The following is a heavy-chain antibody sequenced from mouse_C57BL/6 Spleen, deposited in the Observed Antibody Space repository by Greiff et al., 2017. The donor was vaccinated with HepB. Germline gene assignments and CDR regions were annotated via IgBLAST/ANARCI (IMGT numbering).Heavy chain of an antibody. V-gene: IGHV7-3*01. Sequence: EVKLEESGGGLVQPGGSLSLSCAASGFTFTDYYMSWVRQPPGKALEWLGFIRNKANGYTTEYSASVKARFTISRDNSQSILYLQMNALRAEDGATYYCASDNFISYVDYWGQGTTLTVSS. CDR1: GFTFTDYY. D-gene: IGHD1-1*01. CDR2: IRNKANGYTT. CDR3: ASDNFISYVDY. J-gene: IGHJ2*01.